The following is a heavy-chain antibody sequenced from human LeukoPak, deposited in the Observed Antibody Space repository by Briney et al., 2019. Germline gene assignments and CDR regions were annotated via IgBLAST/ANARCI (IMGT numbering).Heavy chain of an antibody. V-gene: IGHV3-7*01. CDR3: TRDFQGRSYYHVDV. CDR2: MNQDGSEI. Sequence: GGSLRLSCAASGFSFSSYWMSWVRQAPGRGLEWVANMNQDGSEIYYVDSVKGRLTISRDNAKNSLYLQMNSLRAEDTGVYYCTRDFQGRSYYHVDVWGKGTTVTVSS. CDR1: GFSFSSYW. D-gene: IGHD3-10*01. J-gene: IGHJ6*03.